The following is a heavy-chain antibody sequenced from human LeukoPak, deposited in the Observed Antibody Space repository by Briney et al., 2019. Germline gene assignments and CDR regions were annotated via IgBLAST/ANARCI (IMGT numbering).Heavy chain of an antibody. Sequence: ASVKVSCKASGYTFTSYGISWVRQAPGQGLEWMGWISAYNGNTNFAQKLQGRVTMTTDTSTSTAYMELRSLRSDDTAVYYCARDLGKRITVFGVVIRWFDPWGQGTLVTVSS. CDR2: ISAYNGNT. V-gene: IGHV1-18*01. J-gene: IGHJ5*02. CDR3: ARDLGKRITVFGVVIRWFDP. D-gene: IGHD3-3*01. CDR1: GYTFTSYG.